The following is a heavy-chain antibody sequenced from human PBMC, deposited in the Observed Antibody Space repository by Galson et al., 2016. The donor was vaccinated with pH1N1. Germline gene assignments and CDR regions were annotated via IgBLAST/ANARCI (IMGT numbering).Heavy chain of an antibody. Sequence: SVKVSCKASGGTFGSYGINWVRQAPGQGLEWMGGIIPIFNTAKYAQHFQGRVTITADESTTTAYMELTSLRSEDTAMYFCAREDYYDTDLSDWYFDLWGRGTLLTVSS. CDR3: AREDYYDTDLSDWYFDL. J-gene: IGHJ2*01. D-gene: IGHD3-22*01. CDR1: GGTFGSYG. V-gene: IGHV1-69*13. CDR2: IIPIFNTA.